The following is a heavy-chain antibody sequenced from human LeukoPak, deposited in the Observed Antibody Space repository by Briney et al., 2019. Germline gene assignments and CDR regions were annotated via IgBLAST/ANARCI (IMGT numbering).Heavy chain of an antibody. CDR1: GGSFSGYY. Sequence: PSETLSLTCAVYGGSFSGYYWSWIRQPPGKGLEWIGEIYHSGSTNYNPSLKSRVTISVDKSKNQFSLKLSSVTAADTAVYYCALLVRGYRDYWGQGTLVTVSS. V-gene: IGHV4-34*01. D-gene: IGHD3-10*01. CDR2: IYHSGST. J-gene: IGHJ4*02. CDR3: ALLVRGYRDY.